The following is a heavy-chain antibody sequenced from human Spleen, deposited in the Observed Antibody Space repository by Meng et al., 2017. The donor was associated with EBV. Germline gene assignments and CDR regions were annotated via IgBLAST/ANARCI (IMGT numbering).Heavy chain of an antibody. V-gene: IGHV4-34*01. J-gene: IGHJ4*02. D-gene: IGHD5-12*01. CDR1: GGSLSTFS. CDR2: INHSGST. Sequence: RQWGGGWFEQSGTLSPMCSVYGGSLSTFSGSWIRQPPGTGLDGIGEINHSGSTNCNPSLKRRVTVSVDTSKNQFSLKLSSVTAADTAVYYCARARHSGYDGGSSFDYWGQGTLVTVSS. CDR3: ARARHSGYDGGSSFDY.